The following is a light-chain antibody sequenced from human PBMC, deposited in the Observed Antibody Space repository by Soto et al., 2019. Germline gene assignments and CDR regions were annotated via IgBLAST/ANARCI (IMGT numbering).Light chain of an antibody. CDR1: QNINIW. CDR2: KAS. J-gene: IGKJ2*01. Sequence: DIQMTQSPSTLSASVGDRVIITCRASQNINIWVAWYQHKPGTAPKVLIYKASTLEPGGTTSFSGSGAGTECTLNISGLQPVEFAASDCQQYNTYSRTFGQGTTVVIK. CDR3: QQYNTYSRT. V-gene: IGKV1-5*03.